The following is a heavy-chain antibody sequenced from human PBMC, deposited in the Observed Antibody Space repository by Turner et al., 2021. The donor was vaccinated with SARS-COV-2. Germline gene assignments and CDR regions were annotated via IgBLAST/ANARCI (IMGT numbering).Heavy chain of an antibody. V-gene: IGHV1-24*01. J-gene: IGHJ5*02. D-gene: IGHD2-2*01. Sequence: QVQLVQSGAEVKKPGASVKVSCKISGYTLTELSMYWVRQAPGKGLEWIGGFDPEDGETIYAQNFQGRVTITEDTSTDTAYMELSSLRSEDTAVYFCATGYQLRVNWFDPWGQGTLVTVSS. CDR2: FDPEDGET. CDR3: ATGYQLRVNWFDP. CDR1: GYTLTELS.